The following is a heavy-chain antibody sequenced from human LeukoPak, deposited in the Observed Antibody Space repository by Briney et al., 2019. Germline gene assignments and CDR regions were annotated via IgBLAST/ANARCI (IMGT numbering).Heavy chain of an antibody. J-gene: IGHJ4*02. Sequence: GGSLRLSCAASGFTFSSYSMNWVRQAPGKGLEWVSYISGSGRTMSYADSVKGRFTISRANAKKSLYLQMNSLRAEDTAVYYCARDLGGYDYDDSSGYSNYWGQGTLVTVSS. D-gene: IGHD3-22*01. V-gene: IGHV3-48*04. CDR2: ISGSGRTM. CDR1: GFTFSSYS. CDR3: ARDLGGYDYDDSSGYSNY.